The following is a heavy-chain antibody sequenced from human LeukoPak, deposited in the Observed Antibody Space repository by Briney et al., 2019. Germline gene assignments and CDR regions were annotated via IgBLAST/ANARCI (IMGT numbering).Heavy chain of an antibody. V-gene: IGHV3-7*03. CDR2: IEQDGSEK. CDR3: ARWRFGELSYFDY. D-gene: IGHD3-10*01. CDR1: GFTFSSYW. J-gene: IGHJ4*02. Sequence: GGSLRLSCAASGFTFSSYWMSWVRQAPGKGLEWVANIEQDGSEKYYVDSVKGRFTISRDNAKNSLYLQMNSLRAEDTAVYYCARWRFGELSYFDYWGQGTLVTVSS.